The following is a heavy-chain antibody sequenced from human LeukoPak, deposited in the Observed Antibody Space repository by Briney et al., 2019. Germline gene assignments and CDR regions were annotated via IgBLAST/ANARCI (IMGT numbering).Heavy chain of an antibody. D-gene: IGHD4-17*01. CDR1: GGSISSYY. V-gene: IGHV4-4*07. CDR3: AREGDDYGDYIPFDY. Sequence: PSETLSLTCTVSGGSISSYYWSWIRQPAGKGLEWIGRIYTSGSTNYNPSLKSRVTMSVDTSKNQFSLKLSSVTAADTAVYYCAREGDDYGDYIPFDYWGQGTLVTVSS. J-gene: IGHJ4*02. CDR2: IYTSGST.